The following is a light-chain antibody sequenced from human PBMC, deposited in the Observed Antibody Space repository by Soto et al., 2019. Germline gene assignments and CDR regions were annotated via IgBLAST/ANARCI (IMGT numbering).Light chain of an antibody. J-gene: IGKJ1*01. Sequence: DLQMTQSPSSLSASVGDRVTITCRASQSIRSYLNWYQQKPGKAPQLLIYAAGSLQSGVPSRFRGHGAGTDFTLTITSLQAEDFATYYCQQTYSTPWTFGQGTKVGIK. CDR1: QSIRSY. CDR3: QQTYSTPWT. CDR2: AAG. V-gene: IGKV1-39*01.